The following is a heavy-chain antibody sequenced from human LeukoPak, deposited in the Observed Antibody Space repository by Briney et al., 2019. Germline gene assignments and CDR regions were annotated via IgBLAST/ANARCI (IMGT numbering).Heavy chain of an antibody. CDR3: ARTNRWLQFHFQH. J-gene: IGHJ1*01. D-gene: IGHD5-24*01. V-gene: IGHV4-39*07. CDR1: GGSISSSSYY. Sequence: PSETLSLTCTVSGGSISSSSYYWGWIRQPPGKGLEWIGSIYYSGSTYYSPSLKSRVTISVDTSKNQFSLKLSSVTAADTAVYYCARTNRWLQFHFQHWGQGTLVTVSS. CDR2: IYYSGST.